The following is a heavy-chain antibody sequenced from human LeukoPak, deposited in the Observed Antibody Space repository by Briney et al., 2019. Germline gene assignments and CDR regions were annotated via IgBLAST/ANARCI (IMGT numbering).Heavy chain of an antibody. CDR3: AKDLGQVLLWFGGFDY. V-gene: IGHV3-30*18. CDR2: ISYDGSNK. J-gene: IGHJ4*02. D-gene: IGHD3-10*01. Sequence: GGSLRLSCAASGFTFSSYAMSWVRQAPGKGLEWVAVISYDGSNKYYADSVKGRFTISRDNSKNTLYLQMNSLRAEDTAVYYCAKDLGQVLLWFGGFDYWGQGTLVTVSS. CDR1: GFTFSSYA.